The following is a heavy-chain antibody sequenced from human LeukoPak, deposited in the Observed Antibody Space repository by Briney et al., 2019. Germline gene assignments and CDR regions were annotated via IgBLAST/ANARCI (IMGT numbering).Heavy chain of an antibody. V-gene: IGHV4-59*01. D-gene: IGHD2-2*01. Sequence: PSETLSLTCTVSGGSISRYFWSWIRQPPGKGLEWIGYVYYSGSTNYNASLKSRVTISVDTSKNQFSLKLSSVTAADTAVYYCARGKPAALQGAFDIWGQGTMVTVSS. CDR3: ARGKPAALQGAFDI. J-gene: IGHJ3*02. CDR2: VYYSGST. CDR1: GGSISRYF.